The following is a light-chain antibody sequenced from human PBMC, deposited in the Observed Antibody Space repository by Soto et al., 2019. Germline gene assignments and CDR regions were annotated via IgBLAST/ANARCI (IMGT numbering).Light chain of an antibody. J-gene: IGKJ4*01. Sequence: DIQMTQSPSSLSASVGDRITISCQASQGISKELNWYQQKPGKGPELLIYGASNLHTGVPSRFSGSDSTSGPRTHFSLTITALQPEDSATYYCQQYRSLPLTFGGGTKVEI. CDR3: QQYRSLPLT. V-gene: IGKV1-33*01. CDR1: QGISKE. CDR2: GAS.